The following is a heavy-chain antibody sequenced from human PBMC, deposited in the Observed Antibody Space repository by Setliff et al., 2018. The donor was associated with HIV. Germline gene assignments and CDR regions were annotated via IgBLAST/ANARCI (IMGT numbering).Heavy chain of an antibody. CDR1: GYSISIGYY. Sequence: SETLSLTCAVSGYSISIGYYWTWIRQSAGKGLEWIGHIYITGDTDYNPSLKSRVTISADTSKNQFSLNLSSVTAAETAVYYCARVGYHGSGRYSFDYWGQGTLVTVSS. CDR3: ARVGYHGSGRYSFDY. J-gene: IGHJ4*02. V-gene: IGHV4-38-2*01. D-gene: IGHD3-10*01. CDR2: IYITGDT.